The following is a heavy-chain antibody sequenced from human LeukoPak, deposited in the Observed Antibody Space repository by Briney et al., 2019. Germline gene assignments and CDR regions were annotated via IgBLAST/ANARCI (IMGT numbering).Heavy chain of an antibody. CDR1: GFTFSSYG. CDR3: AKDPLGVPSHFDC. Sequence: GGSLRLSCAASGFTFSSYGMHWVRQAPGKGLEWVAFIRYDGSNKYYADSVKGRFTISRDNSKNTLYLQMNSLRAEDTAVYYCAKDPLGVPSHFDCWGQGTLVTVSS. CDR2: IRYDGSNK. V-gene: IGHV3-30*02. D-gene: IGHD3-10*01. J-gene: IGHJ4*02.